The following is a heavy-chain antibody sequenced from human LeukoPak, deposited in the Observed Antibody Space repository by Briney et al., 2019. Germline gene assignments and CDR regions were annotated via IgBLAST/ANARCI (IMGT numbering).Heavy chain of an antibody. CDR2: IHYSGST. Sequence: SETLSLTCTVSGGSISSDYWSWVRQPPGKGLEWIGYIHYSGSTNYNASLKSRLTMSVVMSKNQFSLKLTSVTAADTAVYYCARLGRKTTVVPPDFDCWGQGTLVTVSS. CDR3: ARLGRKTTVVPPDFDC. J-gene: IGHJ4*02. CDR1: GGSISSDY. V-gene: IGHV4-59*01. D-gene: IGHD4-23*01.